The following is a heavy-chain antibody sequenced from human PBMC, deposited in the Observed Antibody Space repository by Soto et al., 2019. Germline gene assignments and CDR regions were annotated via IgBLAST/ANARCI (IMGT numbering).Heavy chain of an antibody. J-gene: IGHJ6*02. CDR2: IWHHGGNK. V-gene: IGHV3-33*01. CDR1: GFTFSHYG. Sequence: QMQLEESGGGVVQPGRSLRLSCVASGFTFSHYGMHWVRQAPGKGLEWVAVIWHHGGNKYYADSVKGRFTISRDNARNTLYLQMDSLRGEDTGGYYCVSDETQLERRPSYGKDVWGRGTTVIVSS. D-gene: IGHD1-1*01. CDR3: VSDETQLERRPSYGKDV.